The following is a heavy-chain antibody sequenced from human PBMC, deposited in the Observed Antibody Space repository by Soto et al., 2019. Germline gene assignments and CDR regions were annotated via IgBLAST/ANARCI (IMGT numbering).Heavy chain of an antibody. Sequence: SETLSLTCTVSGGSISSYYWSCIRQPPGKGLEWIGYIYYSGSTNYNPSLKSRVTISVDTSKNQFSLKLSSVTAADTAVHYCARHRTSTARKRYYYYMDVWGKGTTVTVSS. CDR1: GGSISSYY. CDR3: ARHRTSTARKRYYYYMDV. CDR2: IYYSGST. D-gene: IGHD2-2*01. V-gene: IGHV4-59*08. J-gene: IGHJ6*03.